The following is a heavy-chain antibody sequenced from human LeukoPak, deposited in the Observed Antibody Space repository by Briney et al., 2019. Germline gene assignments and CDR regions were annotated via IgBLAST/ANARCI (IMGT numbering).Heavy chain of an antibody. CDR3: ARGPLGRNGDYFDY. CDR1: GYTFTGYA. Sequence: ASVKVSCKASGYTFTGYAIQWVRQAPGQRLEWMGRINAGNGNTKYSQKFQGRVTITRDTSANTVYMELSSLRSEDTAVYYCARGPLGRNGDYFDYWGQGTLVTVSS. J-gene: IGHJ4*02. D-gene: IGHD7-27*01. V-gene: IGHV1-3*01. CDR2: INAGNGNT.